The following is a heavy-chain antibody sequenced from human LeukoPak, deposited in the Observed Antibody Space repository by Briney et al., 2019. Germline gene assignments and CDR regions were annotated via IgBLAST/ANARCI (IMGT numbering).Heavy chain of an antibody. CDR3: AKLSGGTAMAFSY. Sequence: GGSLRLSCAASGFTFSSYAMHWVRQAPGKGLEWVAVISYDGSNKYYADSVKGRFTISRDNSKNTLYLQMNSLRAEDTAVYYCAKLSGGTAMAFSYWGQGTLVTVSS. CDR2: ISYDGSNK. V-gene: IGHV3-30-3*02. D-gene: IGHD5-18*01. J-gene: IGHJ4*02. CDR1: GFTFSSYA.